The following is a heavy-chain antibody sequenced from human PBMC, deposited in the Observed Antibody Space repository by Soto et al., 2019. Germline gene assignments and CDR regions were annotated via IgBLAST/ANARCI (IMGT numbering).Heavy chain of an antibody. J-gene: IGHJ6*02. Sequence: LSLTCTVSGGSISSSSYYWGWIRQPPGKGLEWIGSIYYSGSTYYNPSLKSRVTISVDTSKNQFSLKLSSVTAADTAVYYCARRAAAGYYYYGMDVWGQGTTVTVSS. D-gene: IGHD6-13*01. CDR1: GGSISSSSYY. CDR2: IYYSGST. V-gene: IGHV4-39*01. CDR3: ARRAAAGYYYYGMDV.